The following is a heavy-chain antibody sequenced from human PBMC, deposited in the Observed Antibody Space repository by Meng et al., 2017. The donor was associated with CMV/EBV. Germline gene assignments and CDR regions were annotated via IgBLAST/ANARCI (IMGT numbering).Heavy chain of an antibody. CDR2: INHSGST. Sequence: SETLSLTCAVYGGSFGGYYWSWIRQPPGKGLEWIGEINHSGSTNYNPSLKSRVTISVDTSKNQFSLKLSSVTAADTAVYYCARLKLGYCSSTSCYAPYYYYGMDVWGQGTTVTVSS. CDR1: GGSFGGYY. CDR3: ARLKLGYCSSTSCYAPYYYYGMDV. J-gene: IGHJ6*02. V-gene: IGHV4-34*01. D-gene: IGHD2-2*01.